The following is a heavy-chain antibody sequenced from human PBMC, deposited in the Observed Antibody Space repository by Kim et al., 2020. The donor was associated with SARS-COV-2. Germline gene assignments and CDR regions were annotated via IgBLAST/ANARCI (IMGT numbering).Heavy chain of an antibody. Sequence: SNQPYAATVKGRFTSSRDNAKNTLYLQMNSLRVEDTAVYYCAGGDSGYVVYWGQGTQVTVSS. CDR2: SNQ. V-gene: IGHV3-74*01. CDR3: AGGDSGYVVY. D-gene: IGHD3-22*01. J-gene: IGHJ4*02.